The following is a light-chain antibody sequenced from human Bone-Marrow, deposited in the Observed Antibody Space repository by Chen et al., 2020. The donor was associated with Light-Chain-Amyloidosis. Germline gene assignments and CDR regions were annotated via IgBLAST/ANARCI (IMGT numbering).Light chain of an antibody. CDR3: QSAGGSGTHEVI. CDR2: RDT. V-gene: IGLV3-25*03. CDR1: DLPTKY. J-gene: IGLJ2*01. Sequence: SYELTQPPSVSVSPGQTARITCSGDDLPTKYAYWYQQKPGQAPVLVIHRDTERPSGISERFSGSSSGTTATLTISGVQAEDEADYHCQSAGGSGTHEVIFGGGTKLTVL.